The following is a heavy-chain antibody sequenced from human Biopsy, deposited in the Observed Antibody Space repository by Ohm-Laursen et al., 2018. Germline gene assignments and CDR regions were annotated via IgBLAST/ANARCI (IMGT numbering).Heavy chain of an antibody. CDR1: GDAFLGYY. V-gene: IGHV1-2*02. J-gene: IGHJ4*02. CDR3: ARDLLEWSLPS. D-gene: IGHD3-3*01. CDR2: IYPNSGDT. Sequence: ATVKISCKASGDAFLGYYLHWVRQAPGQGLEWMGSIYPNSGDTDFAQKFQGRVSMTRDTSVSTAYLELSSLRSDDAAIYYCARDLLEWSLPSWGQGTLVTVSS.